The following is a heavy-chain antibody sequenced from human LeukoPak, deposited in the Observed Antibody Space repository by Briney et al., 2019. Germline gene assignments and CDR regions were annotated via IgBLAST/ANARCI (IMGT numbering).Heavy chain of an antibody. CDR2: ISAYNGNT. CDR3: ARVTSMIVVVDFDY. Sequence: GSVKVSCKASGYTFTSYGISWVRQAPGQGLEWMGWISAYNGNTNYAQKLQGRVTMTTDTPTSTAYMELRSLRSDDTAVYYCARVTSMIVVVDFDYWGQGTLVTVSS. D-gene: IGHD3-22*01. J-gene: IGHJ4*02. V-gene: IGHV1-18*01. CDR1: GYTFTSYG.